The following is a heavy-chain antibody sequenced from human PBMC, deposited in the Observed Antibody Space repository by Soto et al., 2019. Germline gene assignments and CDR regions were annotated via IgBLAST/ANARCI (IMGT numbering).Heavy chain of an antibody. CDR1: GDSITAYY. V-gene: IGHV4-59*01. D-gene: IGHD3-10*01. CDR2: IYHNGET. Sequence: QMQLQESGPGLVKPSETLSLICSVSGDSITAYYLSWLRQSPGKELEWIGYIYHNGETNYNPSLKSPVTISADTSKTQFSLRLSSVTAADTGVYYCAIDKGGEFLKGSGMAVWGQGTTVIVSS. CDR3: AIDKGGEFLKGSGMAV. J-gene: IGHJ6*02.